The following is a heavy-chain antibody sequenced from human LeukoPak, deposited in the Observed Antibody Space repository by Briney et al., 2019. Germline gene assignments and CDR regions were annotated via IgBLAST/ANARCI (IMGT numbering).Heavy chain of an antibody. Sequence: GESLKISCKGSGYSFTSYWIGWVRQMPGKGLEWMGIIYPGDSDTRDSPSFQGQVTISADKSISTAYLQWSSLKASDTVMYYCARLTNPISSGWYIDYWGQGTLVTVSS. CDR2: IYPGDSDT. J-gene: IGHJ4*02. CDR3: ARLTNPISSGWYIDY. CDR1: GYSFTSYW. V-gene: IGHV5-51*01. D-gene: IGHD6-19*01.